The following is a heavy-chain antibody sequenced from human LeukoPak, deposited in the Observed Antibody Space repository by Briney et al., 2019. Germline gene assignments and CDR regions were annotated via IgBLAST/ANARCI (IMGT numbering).Heavy chain of an antibody. D-gene: IGHD4-17*01. J-gene: IGHJ4*02. CDR1: GFTVSSNY. Sequence: GGSLRLSCAASGFTVSSNYMSWVRQAPGKGLEWVSVIYSGGSTYYADSVKGRFTISRDNSKNTLYLQMNSLRAEDTTVYYCASNLLLYGDYLDYWGQGTLVTVSS. V-gene: IGHV3-53*01. CDR3: ASNLLLYGDYLDY. CDR2: IYSGGST.